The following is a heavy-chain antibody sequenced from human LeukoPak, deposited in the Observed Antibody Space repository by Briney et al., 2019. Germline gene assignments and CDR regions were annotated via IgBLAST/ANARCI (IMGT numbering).Heavy chain of an antibody. V-gene: IGHV4-4*07. CDR3: ARLLDGYSYYNWFDP. D-gene: IGHD5-24*01. CDR1: GGSISRYF. Sequence: PSEALSVTCTVSGGSISRYFWSWIRQPAGKGLEWIGRIYTSGSTNYNPSLLRRATLPVDTSMHQFSLRPSSVTAADTAVYYSARLLDGYSYYNWFDPWGQGTLVTVSS. CDR2: IYTSGST. J-gene: IGHJ5*02.